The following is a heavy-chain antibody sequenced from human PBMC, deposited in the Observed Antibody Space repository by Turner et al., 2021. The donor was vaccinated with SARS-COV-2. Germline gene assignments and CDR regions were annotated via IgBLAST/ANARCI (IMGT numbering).Heavy chain of an antibody. V-gene: IGHV3-21*01. D-gene: IGHD3-10*01. Sequence: VQLPDSDCRLFTHQRSLLLFCPDSPSPCSSNSLDWVSQPPGGEREWVIGSIYCSRCIYYTPSVKSRFTISGDTAKNQFYLKLSSVTAEDTAVYYCASLYTAMIRVYNYYGMDVWGQGTTVTVSS. CDR3: ASLYTAMIRVYNYYGMDV. CDR2: SIYCSRCI. CDR1: PSPCSSNS. J-gene: IGHJ6*02.